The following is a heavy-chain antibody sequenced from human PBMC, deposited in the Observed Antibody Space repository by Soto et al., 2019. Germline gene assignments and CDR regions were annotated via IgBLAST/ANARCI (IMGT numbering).Heavy chain of an antibody. Sequence: SETLSLTCTVSGGSISSSSYYWGWIRQPPGKGLEWIGSMYCSGSTYYNPSLKSRVTISIDTPKNQLSLKLTSVTAADTAVYYCSRRAPEGFDPWGQGTLVTVSS. CDR1: GGSISSSSYY. CDR2: MYCSGST. CDR3: SRRAPEGFDP. J-gene: IGHJ5*02. V-gene: IGHV4-39*01.